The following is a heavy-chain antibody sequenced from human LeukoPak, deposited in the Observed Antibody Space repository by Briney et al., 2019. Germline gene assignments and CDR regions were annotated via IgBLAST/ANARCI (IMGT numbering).Heavy chain of an antibody. Sequence: ASETLSLTCAVSGGSISSSNWWSWVRQPPGKGLEWIGEIYHSGSTNYNPSLKSRVTISVDKSKNQFSLKLSSVTAADTAVYYCARDYGDYRGDDAFDIWGQGTMVTVSS. V-gene: IGHV4-4*02. CDR3: ARDYGDYRGDDAFDI. J-gene: IGHJ3*02. CDR1: GGSISSSNW. D-gene: IGHD4-17*01. CDR2: IYHSGST.